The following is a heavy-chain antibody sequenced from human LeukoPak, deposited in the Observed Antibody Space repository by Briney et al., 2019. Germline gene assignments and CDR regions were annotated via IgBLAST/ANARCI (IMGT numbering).Heavy chain of an antibody. CDR1: GFTVSSND. V-gene: IGHV3-23*01. D-gene: IGHD4-17*01. Sequence: GGSLRLSCAASGFTVSSNDMSWVRQAPGKGLEWVSDINGSGGSTYYADSVKGRFTISRDNSKNTLYLQMNSLRAEDTAVYYCANPPTVTKIRFDSWGQGTLVTVSS. CDR2: INGSGGST. CDR3: ANPPTVTKIRFDS. J-gene: IGHJ5*01.